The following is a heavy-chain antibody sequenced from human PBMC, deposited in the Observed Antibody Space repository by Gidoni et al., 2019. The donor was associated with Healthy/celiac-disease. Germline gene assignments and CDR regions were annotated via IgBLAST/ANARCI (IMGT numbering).Heavy chain of an antibody. CDR2: IRSKAYGGTT. CDR3: TRPGGYYIGGLNYFDY. Sequence: EVQLVESGGGLVQPGRSLRLSCTASGFTFGDYALSWFRQAPGKGLDWVGFIRSKAYGGTTEYAASVKGRFTISRDDSKSIAYLQMNSLKTEDTAVYYCTRPGGYYIGGLNYFDYWGQGTLVTVSS. J-gene: IGHJ4*02. V-gene: IGHV3-49*03. D-gene: IGHD3-3*01. CDR1: GFTFGDYA.